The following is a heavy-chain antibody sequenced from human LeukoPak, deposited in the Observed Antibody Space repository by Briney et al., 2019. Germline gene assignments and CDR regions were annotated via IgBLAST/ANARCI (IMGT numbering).Heavy chain of an antibody. CDR1: GFTFSSYG. CDR3: AKLEVDTAMVPSLDY. D-gene: IGHD5-18*01. CDR2: IRYDGSNK. V-gene: IGHV3-30*02. Sequence: GGSLRLSCAASGFTFSSYGMHWVRQAPGKGLEWVAFIRYDGSNKYYADSVKGRFTISRDNSKNTLYLQMSSLRAEDTAVYYCAKLEVDTAMVPSLDYWGQGTLVTVSS. J-gene: IGHJ4*02.